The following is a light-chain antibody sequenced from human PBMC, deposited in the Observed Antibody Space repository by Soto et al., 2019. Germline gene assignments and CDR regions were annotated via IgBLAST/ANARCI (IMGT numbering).Light chain of an antibody. CDR3: QQYSNWPPFT. CDR1: QSVNNN. Sequence: EIVMTQSPATLSVSPGERATLSCRASQSVNNNLAWYQQKPGQGPRLLIYGASTRATGIPARFSGSGSGTEFTLTISSLQSEDFAVYYCQQYSNWPPFTFGPGTKVDIK. CDR2: GAS. J-gene: IGKJ3*01. V-gene: IGKV3-15*01.